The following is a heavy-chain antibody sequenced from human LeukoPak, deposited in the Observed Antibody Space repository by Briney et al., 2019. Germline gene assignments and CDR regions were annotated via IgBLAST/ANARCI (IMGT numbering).Heavy chain of an antibody. CDR1: GFTFSSYS. CDR2: ISSSSSYI. CDR3: ARDSYCSSTSCYMDYMDV. V-gene: IGHV3-21*01. Sequence: KPGGSLRLSCAASGFTFSSYSMNWVRQAPGKGLEWVSSISSSSSYIYYADSVKGRFTISRDNAKNSLYLQMNSLRAEDTAVYYCARDSYCSSTSCYMDYMDVWGKGTTVTVSS. J-gene: IGHJ6*03. D-gene: IGHD2-2*02.